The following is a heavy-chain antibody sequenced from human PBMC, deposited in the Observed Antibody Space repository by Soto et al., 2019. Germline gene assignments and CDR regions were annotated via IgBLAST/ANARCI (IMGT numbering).Heavy chain of an antibody. J-gene: IGHJ5*02. Sequence: PGGSLRLSCAASGFTLSNYAMHWVRQAPGEGLEWLAIISYDGSNRYYADSVKGRFTVSRDNSKNTLFLEMNSLRPEDTAVYYCARASRASGSWYPFDPWGQGTLVTVSS. CDR2: ISYDGSNR. V-gene: IGHV3-30-3*01. D-gene: IGHD6-13*01. CDR3: ARASRASGSWYPFDP. CDR1: GFTLSNYA.